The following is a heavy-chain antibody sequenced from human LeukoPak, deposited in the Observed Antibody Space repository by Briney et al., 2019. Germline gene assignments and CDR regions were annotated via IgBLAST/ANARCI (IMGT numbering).Heavy chain of an antibody. D-gene: IGHD5-12*01. J-gene: IGHJ4*02. CDR2: ISGSGGST. V-gene: IGHV3-23*01. CDR3: ARGMGGYGGYDY. Sequence: QTGGSLRLSCAASGFTFSSYSMSWVRQAPGKGLEWVSAISGSGGSTYYADSVKGRFTISRDSSKNTVYLQMNSLRVEDTAVYYCARGMGGYGGYDYWGQGALVTVSS. CDR1: GFTFSSYS.